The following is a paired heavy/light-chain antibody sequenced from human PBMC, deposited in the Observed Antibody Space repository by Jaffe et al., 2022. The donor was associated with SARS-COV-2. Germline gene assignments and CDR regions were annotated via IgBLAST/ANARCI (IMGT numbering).Light chain of an antibody. J-gene: IGLJ2*01. CDR2: DVS. V-gene: IGLV2-11*01. Sequence: QSALTQPRSVSGSPGQLVTISCTGTSSDVGGYKYVSWYQQQPGKVPKLLIYDVSQRPSGVPDRFSGSKSGNTASLTISGLQAEDEADYYCCSYAGSYTSVFGGGTKLTVL. CDR1: SSDVGGYKY. CDR3: CSYAGSYTSV.
Heavy chain of an antibody. D-gene: IGHD3-3*01. CDR1: GFTFSSNV. CDR2: ISGSGSST. Sequence: EVQLSESGGGLVQPGGSLRLSCAASGFTFSSNVMNWVRQAPGKGLEWVSGISGSGSSTYYADSVKGRFTISRDNSKNTLYLKMNSLRAEDTAVYYCAKATSIFGVLTYFDYWGQGNLVTVSS. CDR3: AKATSIFGVLTYFDY. J-gene: IGHJ4*02. V-gene: IGHV3-23*01.